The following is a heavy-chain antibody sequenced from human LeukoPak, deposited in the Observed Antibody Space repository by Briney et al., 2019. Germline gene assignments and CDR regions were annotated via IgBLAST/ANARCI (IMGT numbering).Heavy chain of an antibody. Sequence: KPSETLSLTCAVYGGSFNAYYWSWIRQPPGKGLEWIGEINHSGSTNYHPSLKSRVTISLDTSENQFSLKLNSVTAADTAVYYCARHRIFGVVNRYYFDYWGQGTLVTVSS. V-gene: IGHV4-34*01. D-gene: IGHD3-3*01. CDR1: GGSFNAYY. J-gene: IGHJ4*02. CDR3: ARHRIFGVVNRYYFDY. CDR2: INHSGST.